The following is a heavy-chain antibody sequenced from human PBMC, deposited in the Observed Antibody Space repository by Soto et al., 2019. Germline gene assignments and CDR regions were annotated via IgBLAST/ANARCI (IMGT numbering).Heavy chain of an antibody. J-gene: IGHJ6*02. CDR1: GGSIYTYY. D-gene: IGHD2-15*01. CDR3: ARDWLGCSGDSCHPGSPGYYYFGMDV. V-gene: IGHV4-59*12. Sequence: SETLSLTCNVSGGSIYTYYWNWIRQSPGKGLEWIGYISDGGSTNYNPSLKGRGTISVDTSKKQVSLRLTSVTAADTAVYYCARDWLGCSGDSCHPGSPGYYYFGMDVWGQGTTVTVSS. CDR2: ISDGGST.